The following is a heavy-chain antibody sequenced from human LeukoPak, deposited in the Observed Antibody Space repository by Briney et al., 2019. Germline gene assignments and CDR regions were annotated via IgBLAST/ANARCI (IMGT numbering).Heavy chain of an antibody. CDR1: GGTFSSYA. V-gene: IGHV1-69*04. CDR3: ARKPNRRSSTGIAAAGLDY. D-gene: IGHD6-13*01. J-gene: IGHJ4*02. CDR2: IIPILGIA. Sequence: ASVKVSCKASGGTFSSYAISWVRQAPGQGLEWMGRIIPILGIANYAQKFQGRVTITADKSTSTAYMELSSLRSEDTAVYYCARKPNRRSSTGIAAAGLDYWGQGTLVTVSS.